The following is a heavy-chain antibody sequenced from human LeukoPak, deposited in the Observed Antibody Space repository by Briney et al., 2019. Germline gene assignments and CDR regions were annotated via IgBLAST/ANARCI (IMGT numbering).Heavy chain of an antibody. CDR2: IRYDGSRK. CDR1: GFIFSSYG. Sequence: PGGSLRLSCAASGFIFSSYGMHWVRQAPDKGLEWVAFIRYDGSRKYYADSVKGRFTISRDNSKNTLYLQMNSLRAEDTAMYYCARDRSGDYWGQGTLVTVSS. V-gene: IGHV3-30*02. CDR3: ARDRSGDY. J-gene: IGHJ4*02. D-gene: IGHD3-10*01.